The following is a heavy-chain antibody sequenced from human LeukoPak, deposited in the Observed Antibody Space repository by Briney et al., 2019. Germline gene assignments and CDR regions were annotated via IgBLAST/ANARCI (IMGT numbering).Heavy chain of an antibody. CDR2: ISGSGGST. J-gene: IGHJ4*02. CDR1: GFTFSSYA. CDR3: AKDRIGAEKDYARPFDY. V-gene: IGHV3-23*01. Sequence: GRSLRLSCAASGFTFSSYAMSWVRQAPGEGLEWVSAISGSGGSTYYADSVKGRFTISRDNSKNTLYLQMNSLRAEDTAVYYCAKDRIGAEKDYARPFDYWGQGTLVTVSS. D-gene: IGHD4-17*01.